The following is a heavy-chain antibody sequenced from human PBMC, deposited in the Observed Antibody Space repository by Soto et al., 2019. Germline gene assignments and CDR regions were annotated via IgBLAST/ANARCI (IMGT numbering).Heavy chain of an antibody. V-gene: IGHV3-30*18. J-gene: IGHJ4*02. D-gene: IGHD2-21*02. Sequence: QVQLVESGGGVVQPGRSLRLSCAASGFRFSSYGMHWVRRAPGKGLEWVAVISYDGSNKYYADSVRGRFTISRDNSKNTLYLQMNSLTAEDTAVYYCAKPARAYCGGDCYSDYWGQGTLVTVSS. CDR3: AKPARAYCGGDCYSDY. CDR1: GFRFSSYG. CDR2: ISYDGSNK.